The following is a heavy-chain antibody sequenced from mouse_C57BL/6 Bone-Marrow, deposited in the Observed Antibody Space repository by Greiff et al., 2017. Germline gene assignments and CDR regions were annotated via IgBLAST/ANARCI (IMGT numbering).Heavy chain of an antibody. Sequence: EVQGVESGEGLVKPGGSLKLSCAASGFTFSSYAMSWVRQTPEKRLEWVAYISSGGDYIYYADTVKGRFTISRDNARNTLYLQMSSLKSEDTAMYYCTRAHYDGYYAMDYWGQGTSVTVSS. CDR1: GFTFSSYA. CDR3: TRAHYDGYYAMDY. J-gene: IGHJ4*01. V-gene: IGHV5-9-1*02. CDR2: ISSGGDYI. D-gene: IGHD2-3*01.